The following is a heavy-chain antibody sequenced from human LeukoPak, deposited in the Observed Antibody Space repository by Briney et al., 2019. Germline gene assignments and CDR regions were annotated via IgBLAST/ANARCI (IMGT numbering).Heavy chain of an antibody. J-gene: IGHJ4*02. D-gene: IGHD3-10*01. V-gene: IGHV1-69*13. Sequence: SVKVSCKASGYTFTSYVISWVRQAPGQGLEWMGGIIPIFETPNYAQKFQDRVTITADESTSTAYMELSSLRSEDTAVYYCARGQFGSGRDRFDYWGRGTLVTVSS. CDR1: GYTFTSYV. CDR3: ARGQFGSGRDRFDY. CDR2: IIPIFETP.